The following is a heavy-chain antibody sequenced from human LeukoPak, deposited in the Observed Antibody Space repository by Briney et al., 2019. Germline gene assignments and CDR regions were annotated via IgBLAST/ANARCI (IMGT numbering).Heavy chain of an antibody. V-gene: IGHV3-21*01. J-gene: IGHJ4*02. D-gene: IGHD6-19*01. Sequence: GGSLRLSCAASGFTFSSYSMNWVRQAPGKGLEWVSSISSSSSYIYYADSVKGRFTTSRDNAKNSLYLQMNSLRAEDTAVYYCALGSSGPFDYWGQGTLVTVSS. CDR3: ALGSSGPFDY. CDR1: GFTFSSYS. CDR2: ISSSSSYI.